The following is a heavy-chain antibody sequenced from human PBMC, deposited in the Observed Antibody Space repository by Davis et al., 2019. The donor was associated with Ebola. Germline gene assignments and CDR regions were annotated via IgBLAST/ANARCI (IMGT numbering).Heavy chain of an antibody. D-gene: IGHD2-2*03. CDR3: AREDLDIVVVPAAMTYYYYGMDV. CDR1: GFPFTTYT. Sequence: GESLKISCAASGFPFTTYTLNWVRQAPGKGLEWVSYISSSSSYIYYADSVKGRFTISRDNAKNSLYLQMNSLRAEDTAVYYCAREDLDIVVVPAAMTYYYYGMDVWGKGTTVTVSS. J-gene: IGHJ6*04. CDR2: ISSSSSYI. V-gene: IGHV3-21*05.